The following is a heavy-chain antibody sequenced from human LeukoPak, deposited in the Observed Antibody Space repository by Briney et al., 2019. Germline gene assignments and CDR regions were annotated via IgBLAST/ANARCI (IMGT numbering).Heavy chain of an antibody. Sequence: GGSLRLSCAASGFTFDDYAMHWVRQAPGKGLEWVSGISWNSGSIGYADSVKGRFTISRDNSKNTLYLQMNSLRAEDTAVYYCAKDRDYYDSSGYYHNWGQGTLVTVSS. CDR2: ISWNSGSI. CDR1: GFTFDDYA. D-gene: IGHD3-22*01. V-gene: IGHV3-9*01. CDR3: AKDRDYYDSSGYYHN. J-gene: IGHJ4*02.